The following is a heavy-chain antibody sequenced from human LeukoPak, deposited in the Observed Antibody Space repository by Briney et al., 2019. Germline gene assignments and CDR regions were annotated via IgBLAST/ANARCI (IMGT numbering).Heavy chain of an antibody. CDR2: INNSGST. D-gene: IGHD2-2*01. V-gene: IGHV4-34*01. CDR1: GGSFIGYY. Sequence: SETLSLTCAVYGGSFIGYYWSWIRQPPGKGREWIGEINNSGSTNYNPSLKSRVTISVDTSKNQFSLKLSSVTATDTAVYYCARYFSIVVVPAAISGWFDPWGQGTLVTVSS. CDR3: ARYFSIVVVPAAISGWFDP. J-gene: IGHJ5*02.